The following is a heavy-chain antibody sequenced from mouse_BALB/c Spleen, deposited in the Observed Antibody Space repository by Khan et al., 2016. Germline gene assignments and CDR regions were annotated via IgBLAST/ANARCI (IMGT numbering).Heavy chain of an antibody. D-gene: IGHD1-1*01. Sequence: EVELVESGGGLVKPGGSLKLSCAASGFAFSSYDMSWVRQTPEKRLEWVAYISSGGGTTYYPDTVKGRFTISSDNAKNTLYLQMSSLKSEDTAMYYWARKGAYYGSSSPFAYWGQGTLVTVSA. V-gene: IGHV5-12-1*01. CDR1: GFAFSSYD. J-gene: IGHJ3*01. CDR2: ISSGGGTT. CDR3: ARKGAYYGSSSPFAY.